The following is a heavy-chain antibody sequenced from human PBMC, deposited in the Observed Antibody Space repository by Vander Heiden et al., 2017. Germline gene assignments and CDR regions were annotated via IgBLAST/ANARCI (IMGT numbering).Heavy chain of an antibody. CDR3: ARDRYYDFWSGYRHAFDI. CDR2: ISAYNGNT. J-gene: IGHJ3*02. D-gene: IGHD3-3*01. Sequence: QAQLVQSGAEVKKPGASVKVSCKASGYTFTSYGISWVRQAPGQGLEWMGWISAYNGNTNYAQKLQGRVTMTTDTSTSTAYMELRSLRSDDTAVYYCARDRYYDFWSGYRHAFDIWGQGTMVTVSS. V-gene: IGHV1-18*01. CDR1: GYTFTSYG.